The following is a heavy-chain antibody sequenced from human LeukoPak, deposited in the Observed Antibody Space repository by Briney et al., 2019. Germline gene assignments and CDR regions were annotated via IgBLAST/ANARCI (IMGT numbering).Heavy chain of an antibody. J-gene: IGHJ6*02. V-gene: IGHV1-2*02. CDR3: ARDLIVIVPAARGYYYGMDV. CDR1: GYTFTGYY. D-gene: IGHD2-2*01. Sequence: ASAKVPCKASGYTFTGYYMHWVRQAPRQGLELMGWINPNSGGTNYAQKFQGRVTMTRDTSISTAYLELSRLRSDDTAVYYCARDLIVIVPAARGYYYGMDVWGQGTTVTVSS. CDR2: INPNSGGT.